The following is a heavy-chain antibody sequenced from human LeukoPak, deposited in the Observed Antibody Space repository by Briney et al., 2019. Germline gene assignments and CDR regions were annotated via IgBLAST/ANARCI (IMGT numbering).Heavy chain of an antibody. V-gene: IGHV3-20*04. D-gene: IGHD3-22*01. CDR2: INWNGGST. J-gene: IGHJ4*02. CDR3: ARYPTYYYDSSGYKEGSYFDY. CDR1: GFTFDDYG. Sequence: AGGSLRLSCAASGFTFDDYGMSWVCQAPGKGLEWVSGINWNGGSTGYADSVKGRFTISRDNAKNSLYLQMNSLRAEDTALYYCARYPTYYYDSSGYKEGSYFDYWGQRTLVTVSS.